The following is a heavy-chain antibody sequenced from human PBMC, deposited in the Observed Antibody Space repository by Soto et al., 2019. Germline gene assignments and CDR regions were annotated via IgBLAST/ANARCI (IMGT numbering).Heavy chain of an antibody. CDR2: ISGSGGST. J-gene: IGHJ4*02. D-gene: IGHD3-22*01. V-gene: IGHV3-23*01. Sequence: GGSLRLSXAASGFTFSSYAMSWVRQAPGKGLEWVSAISGSGGSTYYADSVKGRFTISRDNSKNTLYLQMNSLRAEDTAVYYCASITMLVVVIPYCRYWGQGTLVTVSS. CDR1: GFTFSSYA. CDR3: ASITMLVVVIPYCRY.